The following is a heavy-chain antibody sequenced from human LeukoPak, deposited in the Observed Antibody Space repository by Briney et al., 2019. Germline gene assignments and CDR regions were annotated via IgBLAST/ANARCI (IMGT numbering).Heavy chain of an antibody. V-gene: IGHV3-48*03. D-gene: IGHD2-2*01. CDR2: ISSSGSTI. J-gene: IGHJ4*02. Sequence: AGGSLRLSCAASGFTFSSYEMNWVRQAPGKGLEWVSYISSSGSTIYYADSVKGRFTISRDNAKNSLYLQMNSLRAEDTAVYYCAIGYCSSTSCDFDYWGQGTLVTVSS. CDR3: AIGYCSSTSCDFDY. CDR1: GFTFSSYE.